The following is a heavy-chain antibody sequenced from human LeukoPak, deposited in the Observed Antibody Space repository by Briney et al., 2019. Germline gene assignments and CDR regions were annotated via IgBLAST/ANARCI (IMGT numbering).Heavy chain of an antibody. Sequence: GGSLRLSCAASAFIFSNYAMSWVRQTPGKGLEWVSSTTTSAETWYADSVKGRFTISRDNAKNSLYLQMNSLRAEDTAVYYCATSRSLDYWGQGTLVTVSS. CDR1: AFIFSNYA. J-gene: IGHJ4*02. CDR2: TTTSAET. CDR3: ATSRSLDY. V-gene: IGHV3-69-1*01.